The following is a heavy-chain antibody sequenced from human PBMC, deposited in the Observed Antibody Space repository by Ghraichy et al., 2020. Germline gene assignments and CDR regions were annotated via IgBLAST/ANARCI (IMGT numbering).Heavy chain of an antibody. CDR3: ARTGYCTNGVCYSFDY. D-gene: IGHD2-8*01. J-gene: IGHJ4*02. V-gene: IGHV4-34*01. CDR2: INHSGST. Sequence: SETLSLTCAVKGGAFSGYYWRWIRQPPGKGLEWIGEINHSGSTNYNPSLKSRVTISVDTSKNQFSLKLSSVTAADTAVYYCARTGYCTNGVCYSFDYWGQGTLVTVSS. CDR1: GGAFSGYY.